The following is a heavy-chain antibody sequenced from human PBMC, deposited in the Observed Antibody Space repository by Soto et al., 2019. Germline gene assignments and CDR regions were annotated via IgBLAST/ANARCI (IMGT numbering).Heavy chain of an antibody. CDR2: IVPIVDTS. CDR1: GGTFSSYA. J-gene: IGHJ4*02. Sequence: QVQLVQSGAEVRQPASSVKVSCKTSGGTFSSYAISWVRQAPGQGLEWMGGIVPIVDTSTYAQKFQGRVTXXRXXIKSSVYIELSHPRSEDPAVYLCVRGVGIPGFPGNWGQGTLVTVSS. V-gene: IGHV1-69*05. D-gene: IGHD1-26*01. CDR3: VRGVGIPGFPGN.